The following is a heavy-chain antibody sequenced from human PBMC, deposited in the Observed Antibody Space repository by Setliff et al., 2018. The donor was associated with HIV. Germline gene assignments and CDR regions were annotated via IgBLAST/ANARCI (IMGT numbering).Heavy chain of an antibody. J-gene: IGHJ4*02. CDR1: GFAFSTFG. CDR2: IWYDGSNK. D-gene: IGHD3-10*01. CDR3: ARDFRTRKVFDY. V-gene: IGHV3-33*01. Sequence: PGGSLRLSCAASGFAFSTFGMHWVRQAPGKGLEWVAVIWYDGSNKYYADSVKGRFTISRDNSKNTLYLQMNSLRAEDAAIYYCARDFRTRKVFDYWGQGTLVTVSS.